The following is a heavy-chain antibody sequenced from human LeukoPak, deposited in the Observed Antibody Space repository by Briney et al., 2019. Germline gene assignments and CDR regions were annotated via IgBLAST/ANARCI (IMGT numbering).Heavy chain of an antibody. V-gene: IGHV4-59*01. CDR3: ARARGYCSSTSCFYYYYGMDV. Sequence: SETLSLTCTVSGGSISSYYWSWIRQPPGKGLEWIGYIYYSGSTNYNPSLKSRVTISVDTSKNQLSLKLSSVTAADTAVYYCARARGYCSSTSCFYYYYGMDVWGQGTAVTVSS. J-gene: IGHJ6*02. D-gene: IGHD2-2*01. CDR1: GGSISSYY. CDR2: IYYSGST.